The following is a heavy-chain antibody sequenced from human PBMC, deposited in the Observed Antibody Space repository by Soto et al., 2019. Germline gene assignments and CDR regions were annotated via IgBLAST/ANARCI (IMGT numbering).Heavy chain of an antibody. CDR3: AHRVPYASEWEVGWFET. CDR1: GFSLTTGGVG. V-gene: IGHV2-5*02. D-gene: IGHD1-26*01. CDR2: IYWDNDR. Sequence: QITLKESGPLLVEPTQTLTLTCSFSGFSLTTGGVGVGWLRQAPGKALECLGIIYWDNDRRYNPSLKERLTRPQGTSKIQVVITITYKEPVDTATYYSAHRVPYASEWEVGWFETWGQGALV. J-gene: IGHJ5*02.